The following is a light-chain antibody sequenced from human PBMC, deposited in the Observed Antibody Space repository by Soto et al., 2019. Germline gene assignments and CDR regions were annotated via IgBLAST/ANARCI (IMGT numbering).Light chain of an antibody. CDR1: QDISNY. CDR2: DAS. J-gene: IGKJ2*01. V-gene: IGKV1-33*01. Sequence: DIQMTQSPSSLSASVGDRVTITCQASQDISNYLNWYQQKPAKAPKLLIYDASNLETGVPSRFSGSGSGTDFTFTISSLQPEDIATYYCQQYDNLPPNTFGQGTKLEIK. CDR3: QQYDNLPPNT.